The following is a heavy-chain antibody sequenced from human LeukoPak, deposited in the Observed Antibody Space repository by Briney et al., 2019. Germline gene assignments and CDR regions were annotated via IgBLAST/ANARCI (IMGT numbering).Heavy chain of an antibody. J-gene: IGHJ4*02. CDR3: ARVDYYDSSGYLYYFDY. Sequence: GGSLRLSCAASGFTFSKNAMSWVRQAPGKGLEWVSRINSDGSSTSYADSVKGRFTISRDNAKNTLYLQMNSLRAEDTAVYYCARVDYYDSSGYLYYFDYWGQGTLVTVSS. CDR2: INSDGSST. V-gene: IGHV3-74*01. CDR1: GFTFSKNA. D-gene: IGHD3-22*01.